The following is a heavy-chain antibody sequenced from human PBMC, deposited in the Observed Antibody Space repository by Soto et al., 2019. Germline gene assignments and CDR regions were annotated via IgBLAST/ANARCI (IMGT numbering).Heavy chain of an antibody. J-gene: IGHJ5*02. Sequence: GGSLRLSCAASGFTFSSYSMNWVRQAPGKGLEWVSSISSSSSYIYYADSVKGRFTISRDNAKNSLYLQMNSLRAEDTAVYYCARESTGMVYAMGDWFDPWGQGTLVTVSS. D-gene: IGHD2-8*01. V-gene: IGHV3-21*01. CDR2: ISSSSSYI. CDR3: ARESTGMVYAMGDWFDP. CDR1: GFTFSSYS.